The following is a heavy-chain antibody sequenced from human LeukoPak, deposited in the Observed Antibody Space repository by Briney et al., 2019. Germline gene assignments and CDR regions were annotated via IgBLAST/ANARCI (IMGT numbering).Heavy chain of an antibody. V-gene: IGHV3-20*04. CDR3: ARDSYSYGYSDAFDI. CDR2: INWNGGST. Sequence: GGSLRLSCAASGFTFDDDGVSWVRQAPGKGLEWGSGINWNGGSTGYADSVKGRFTISRDNAKNSLYLQMNSLRAEDTALYYCARDSYSYGYSDAFDIWGQGTMVTVSS. J-gene: IGHJ3*02. D-gene: IGHD5-18*01. CDR1: GFTFDDDG.